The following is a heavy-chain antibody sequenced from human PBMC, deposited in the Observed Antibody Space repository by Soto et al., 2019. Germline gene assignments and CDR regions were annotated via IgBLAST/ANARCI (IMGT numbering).Heavy chain of an antibody. CDR2: RYPGDTT. CDR3: HGYGY. J-gene: IGHJ4*02. Sequence: EVQLVESGGGLIQPGGSLRLSCVVSGFTVSSNNYMSWVRQAPGKGLEWVSVRYPGDTTFYADSVKGRFTISRDNSKNTLYLQMNSLRAEDTAVYYCHGYGYWGQGNMVTVSS. CDR1: GFTVSSNNY. D-gene: IGHD5-12*01. V-gene: IGHV3-53*01.